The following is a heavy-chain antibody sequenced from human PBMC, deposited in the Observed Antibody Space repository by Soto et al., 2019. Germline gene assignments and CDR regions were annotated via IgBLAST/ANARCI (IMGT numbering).Heavy chain of an antibody. CDR2: ISSTTNYI. J-gene: IGHJ4*02. Sequence: PGRSLRLSCAASGFTVSRYSMNWVRQAPGKGLEWVSSISSTTNYIYYADSMKGRFTVSRDNAKNSVYLDMNSLSAEDTAVYYCARESEDLTSNFDYWGQGTLVTVP. CDR3: ARESEDLTSNFDY. CDR1: GFTVSRYS. V-gene: IGHV3-21*01.